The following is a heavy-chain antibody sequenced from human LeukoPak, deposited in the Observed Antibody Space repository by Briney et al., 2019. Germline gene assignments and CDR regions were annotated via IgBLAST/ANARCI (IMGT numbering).Heavy chain of an antibody. CDR1: GGPLSSYY. Sequence: SETLSLTCTVSGGPLSSYYWSWIRQPPGKGLEWIGYIYYSGSTNYNPSLKSRVTISVDTSKNQFSLKLSSVTAADTAVYYCATRRDGYWEVYWGQGTLVTVSS. CDR3: ATRRDGYWEVY. CDR2: IYYSGST. J-gene: IGHJ4*02. D-gene: IGHD5-24*01. V-gene: IGHV4-59*12.